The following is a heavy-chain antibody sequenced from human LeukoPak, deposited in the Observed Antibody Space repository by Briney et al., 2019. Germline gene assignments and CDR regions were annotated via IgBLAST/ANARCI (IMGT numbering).Heavy chain of an antibody. J-gene: IGHJ6*02. V-gene: IGHV1-69*04. D-gene: IGHD2-2*01. CDR1: GGTFSSYA. Sequence: ASVKVSCKASGGTFSSYAISWVRQAPGQGLEWMGRIIPILGIANYAQKFQGRVTITADKSTSTAYMELSSLRSEDTAVYYCASLDIVVVPAATEYYYYYGMDVWGQGTRSPSP. CDR3: ASLDIVVVPAATEYYYYYGMDV. CDR2: IIPILGIA.